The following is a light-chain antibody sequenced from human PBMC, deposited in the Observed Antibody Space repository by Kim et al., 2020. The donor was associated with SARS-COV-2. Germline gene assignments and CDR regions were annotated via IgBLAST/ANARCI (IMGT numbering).Light chain of an antibody. J-gene: IGLJ2*01. Sequence: GQSITISCTGTSSDVGGYNYVSWYQQHPGKAPKLIIYDVSSRPSGVSNRFSASKSGNTASLTISGLQAEDASDYYCSSHTSSGTVVFGGGTQLTVL. CDR3: SSHTSSGTVV. CDR1: SSDVGGYNY. CDR2: DVS. V-gene: IGLV2-14*03.